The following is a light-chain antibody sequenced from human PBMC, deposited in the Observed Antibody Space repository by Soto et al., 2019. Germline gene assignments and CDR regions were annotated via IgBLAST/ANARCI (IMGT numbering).Light chain of an antibody. CDR3: VLYMGSGIWV. CDR2: STK. Sequence: QTVVTQEPSFSVSPGGTVTLTCGLSSGSVSTSYYPSWYQQTPGQAPRTLIYSTKIRSSGVPDRFSGSILGNKAALTITGAQAEDESDYYCVLYMGSGIWVFGGGTKGTVL. J-gene: IGLJ3*02. CDR1: SGSVSTSYY. V-gene: IGLV8-61*01.